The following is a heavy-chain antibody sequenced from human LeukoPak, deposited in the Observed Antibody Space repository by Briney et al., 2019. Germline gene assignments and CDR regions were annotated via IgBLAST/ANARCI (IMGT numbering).Heavy chain of an antibody. Sequence: PGGSLRLSCAASGFTFSSYAMHWVRQAPGKGLEWVAVISYDGSNKYYADSVKGRFTISRDNAKNSLYLQMNSLRAEDTAVYYCAREVGIAAAGTRDPWGQGTLVTVSS. CDR2: ISYDGSNK. V-gene: IGHV3-30-3*01. CDR1: GFTFSSYA. J-gene: IGHJ5*02. D-gene: IGHD6-13*01. CDR3: AREVGIAAAGTRDP.